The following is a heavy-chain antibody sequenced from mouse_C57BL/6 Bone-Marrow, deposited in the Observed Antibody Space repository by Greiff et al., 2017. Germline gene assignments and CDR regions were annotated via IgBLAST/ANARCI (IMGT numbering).Heavy chain of an antibody. J-gene: IGHJ2*01. V-gene: IGHV1-74*01. CDR3: AINFPWSSARDY. Sequence: QVQLQQSGAELVKPGASVKVSCKASGYTFTSYWMHWVKQRPGQGLEWIGRIHPSDSDTNYNQKFKGKATLTVDKSTSTAYMHLSSLTSEDSAVYYCAINFPWSSARDYWGQGTTLTVSA. CDR1: GYTFTSYW. CDR2: IHPSDSDT. D-gene: IGHD4-1*02.